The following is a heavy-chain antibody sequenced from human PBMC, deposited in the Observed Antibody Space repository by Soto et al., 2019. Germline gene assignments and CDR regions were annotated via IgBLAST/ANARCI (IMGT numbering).Heavy chain of an antibody. CDR2: IKQDGNEK. CDR1: GFAFCIYG. V-gene: IGHV3-7*01. D-gene: IGHD7-27*01. CDR3: TRDVDHSGVDTFIRPCDF. J-gene: IGHJ4*02. Sequence: GGSLGLSCTASGFAFCIYGVSLVRPALGQGLEWVANIKQDGNEKYYVDFVKGRFTISRNNAKNSLFLQMNSLSADDTAVYFCTRDVDHSGVDTFIRPCDFWGQGTLVTVSS.